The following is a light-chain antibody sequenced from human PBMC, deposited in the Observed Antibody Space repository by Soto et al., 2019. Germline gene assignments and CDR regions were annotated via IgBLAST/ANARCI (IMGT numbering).Light chain of an antibody. J-gene: IGKJ4*01. CDR2: DAS. V-gene: IGKV3-11*01. CDR3: QQRNKLPFLT. CDR1: QSVSNY. Sequence: EIVLTQSPATLSLSPGETATLSCRASQSVSNYLAWYQQKPGQAPRLLMYDASNRATGIPPRFSGSGFGTDFTLTISSLEPEDSAVYYCQQRNKLPFLTFGGGTRVEIK.